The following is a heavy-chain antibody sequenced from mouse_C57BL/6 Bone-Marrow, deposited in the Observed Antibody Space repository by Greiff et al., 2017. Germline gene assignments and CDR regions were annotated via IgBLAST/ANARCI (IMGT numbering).Heavy chain of an antibody. D-gene: IGHD3-2*02. J-gene: IGHJ3*01. Sequence: QVQLQQPGAELVKPGASVKLSCKASGYTFTSYWMQWVKQRPGQGLEWIGEIDPSDSYTNYNQKFKGKATLSVDTSSSTAYMQLSSLTSADSAVYYYARGEVLRLGAYWGQGTLVTVSA. CDR2: IDPSDSYT. V-gene: IGHV1-50*01. CDR3: ARGEVLRLGAY. CDR1: GYTFTSYW.